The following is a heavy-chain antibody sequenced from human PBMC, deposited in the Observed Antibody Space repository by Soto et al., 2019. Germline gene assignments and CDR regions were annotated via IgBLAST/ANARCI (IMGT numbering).Heavy chain of an antibody. CDR1: GFTFSSFG. J-gene: IGHJ4*02. Sequence: GGSLRLSCAASGFTFSSFGMSWVRQAPGKGLEWVSAISGGGSTTYYADSVKDRFTISRDNAKNMLYLQMNSLRAEDTAVYYCARPRYDGSGTPFDHWGQGTLVTVSS. D-gene: IGHD3-22*01. CDR2: ISGGGSTT. V-gene: IGHV3-23*01. CDR3: ARPRYDGSGTPFDH.